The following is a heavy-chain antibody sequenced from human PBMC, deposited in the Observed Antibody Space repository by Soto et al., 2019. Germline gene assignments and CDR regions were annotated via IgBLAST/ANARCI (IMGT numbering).Heavy chain of an antibody. Sequence: SETLSLTCAVYGGSFSGYYWSWIRQPPGKGLEWIGEINHSGSTNYNPSLKSRVTISVDTSKNQFSLKLSSVTAADTAVYYCARGLPIVVVVAATSGDWFDPWGQGTLVTVSS. D-gene: IGHD2-15*01. CDR1: GGSFSGYY. CDR3: ARGLPIVVVVAATSGDWFDP. V-gene: IGHV4-34*01. J-gene: IGHJ5*02. CDR2: INHSGST.